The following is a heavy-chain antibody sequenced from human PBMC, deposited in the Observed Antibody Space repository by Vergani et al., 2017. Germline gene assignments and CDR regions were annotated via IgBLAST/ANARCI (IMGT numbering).Heavy chain of an antibody. CDR1: GFTFSSYG. D-gene: IGHD6-19*01. J-gene: IGHJ5*02. Sequence: QVQLVESGGGVVQPGRSLRLSCAASGFTFSSYGMHWVRQAPGKGLEWVAVISYDGSNKYYADSVKGRFTISRDNSKNTLYLQMNSLRAEDTAVYYCAKARSGWRGGVGGSFDPWGQGTLVTVSS. CDR2: ISYDGSNK. V-gene: IGHV3-30*18. CDR3: AKARSGWRGGVGGSFDP.